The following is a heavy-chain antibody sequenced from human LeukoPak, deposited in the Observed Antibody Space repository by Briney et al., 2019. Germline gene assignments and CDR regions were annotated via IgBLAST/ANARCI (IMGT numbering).Heavy chain of an antibody. CDR3: AKDHYWSIGH. Sequence: GGSLRLSCAASGFDFSSNWMHWVRHAPGQGLVWVSRIKGDGISTNYADSVKGRFTISRDIAKNTLYLQMNSLRAEDTGVYYCAKDHYWSIGHWGRGTLVTVSS. CDR1: GFDFSSNW. V-gene: IGHV3-74*01. D-gene: IGHD3-3*01. CDR2: IKGDGIST. J-gene: IGHJ5*02.